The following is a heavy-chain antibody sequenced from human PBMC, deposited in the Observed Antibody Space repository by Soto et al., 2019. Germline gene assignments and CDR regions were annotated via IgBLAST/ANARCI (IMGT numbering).Heavy chain of an antibody. V-gene: IGHV1-69*01. CDR1: GGTFSSYA. D-gene: IGHD3-10*01. CDR2: IIPIFGTA. J-gene: IGHJ5*02. CDR3: ARPDGTRRDGSGSYIS. Sequence: QVQLVQSGAEVKKPGSSVKVSCKASGGTFSSYAISWVRQAPGEGLEWMGGIIPIFGTANYAQKFQGRVTITADESTSTAYMELSSLRSEDTAVYYYARPDGTRRDGSGSYISWGQGTLVTVSS.